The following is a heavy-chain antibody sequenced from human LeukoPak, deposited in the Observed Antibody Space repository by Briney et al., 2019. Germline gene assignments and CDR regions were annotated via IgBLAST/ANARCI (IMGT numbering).Heavy chain of an antibody. Sequence: GGSLRLSCAASGFPFSSYWMHWVRQAPGKGLVWVSRINIDGSNTDYADSVKGRFTVSRDNAENTLYLQVNSLRADDTAVYYCARDPYSGSYWNYMDVWGKGTTVTVSS. J-gene: IGHJ6*03. CDR3: ARDPYSGSYWNYMDV. CDR1: GFPFSSYW. V-gene: IGHV3-74*01. CDR2: INIDGSNT. D-gene: IGHD1-26*01.